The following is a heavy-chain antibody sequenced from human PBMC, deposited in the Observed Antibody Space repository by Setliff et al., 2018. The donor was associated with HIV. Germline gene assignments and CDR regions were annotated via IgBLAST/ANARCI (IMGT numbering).Heavy chain of an antibody. CDR2: MNPNSGNT. CDR1: GYTFTKFD. J-gene: IGHJ3*02. D-gene: IGHD5-18*01. V-gene: IGHV1-8*01. Sequence: GASVKVSCKASGYTFTKFDINWVRQATGQGLEWMGWMNPNSGNTGFAQKFQGRVTMTTDTSASTAFLELRSLRFDDSAMYFCARDLTPFGPNPSGYSTGQRGHPFDIWGQGTRVTVSS. CDR3: ARDLTPFGPNPSGYSTGQRGHPFDI.